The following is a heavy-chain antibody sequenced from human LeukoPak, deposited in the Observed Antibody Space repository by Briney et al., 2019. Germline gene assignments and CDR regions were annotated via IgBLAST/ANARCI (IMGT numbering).Heavy chain of an antibody. J-gene: IGHJ4*01. CDR3: ARDNDKVVDH. Sequence: ASVKVSCKPSGYTFSDYGISWVRQPPGQGLEWMGWITAYNGNRLYAQRLQGRITLTTDTSTSTSYMELRSLEYDDTAIYYCARDNDKVVDHWGQGTLVTVSS. CDR2: ITAYNGNR. CDR1: GYTFSDYG. D-gene: IGHD1-1*01. V-gene: IGHV1-18*01.